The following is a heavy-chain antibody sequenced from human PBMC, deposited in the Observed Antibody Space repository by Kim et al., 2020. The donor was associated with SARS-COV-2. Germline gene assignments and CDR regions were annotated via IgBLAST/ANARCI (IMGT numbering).Heavy chain of an antibody. CDR3: ALGFAPSGWVDV. Sequence: SETLSLTCAVYGGSFSGYYWSWIRQPPGKGLEWIGEINHSGSTNYNPSLKSRVTISVDTSKNQFSLKLSSVTAADTAVYYCALGFAPSGWVDVWGQGTTVTVSS. CDR2: INHSGST. D-gene: IGHD7-27*01. CDR1: GGSFSGYY. J-gene: IGHJ6*02. V-gene: IGHV4-34*01.